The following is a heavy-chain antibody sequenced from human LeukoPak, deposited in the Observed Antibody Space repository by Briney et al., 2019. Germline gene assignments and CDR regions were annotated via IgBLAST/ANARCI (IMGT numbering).Heavy chain of an antibody. V-gene: IGHV3-23*01. Sequence: GGSLRPSCAASGFTFSTYAMSWVRQAPGKGLEWVSAISGSGGAPYYADSVKGRFTISRDNSKNTLHLQMNSLRADDTAVYYCAKRDKGYGYIFDYWGQGTLVTVSS. CDR3: AKRDKGYGYIFDY. J-gene: IGHJ4*02. CDR2: ISGSGGAP. D-gene: IGHD5-18*01. CDR1: GFTFSTYA.